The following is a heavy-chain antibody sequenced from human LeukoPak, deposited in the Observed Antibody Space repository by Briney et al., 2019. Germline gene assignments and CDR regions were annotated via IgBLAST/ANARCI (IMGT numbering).Heavy chain of an antibody. CDR2: IYSSGNT. Sequence: SETLSLTCSVSGGSISSFYWNWIRQPPGKGLEWIGDIYSSGNTNYSPSPQSRVTISVDTSKNQFSLQLSSVTAADTAVYYCARVVRGGVFDHWGQGALVTVSS. D-gene: IGHD3-10*02. CDR3: ARVVRGGVFDH. J-gene: IGHJ4*02. CDR1: GGSISSFY. V-gene: IGHV4-4*09.